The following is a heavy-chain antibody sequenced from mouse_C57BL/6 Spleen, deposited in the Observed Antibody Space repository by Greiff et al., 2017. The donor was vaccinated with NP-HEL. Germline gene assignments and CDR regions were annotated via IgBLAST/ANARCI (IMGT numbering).Heavy chain of an antibody. CDR1: GYTFTSYW. V-gene: IGHV1-69*01. D-gene: IGHD2-2*01. CDR2: IDPSDSYT. CDR3: AVYYGYGYYFDY. J-gene: IGHJ2*01. Sequence: QVQLQQPGAELVMPGASVKLSCKASGYTFTSYWMHWVKQRPGQGLEWIGEIDPSDSYTNYNQKFKGKSTLTVDKSSSTAYMQLSSLTSEDSAVYYCAVYYGYGYYFDYWGQGTTLTVSS.